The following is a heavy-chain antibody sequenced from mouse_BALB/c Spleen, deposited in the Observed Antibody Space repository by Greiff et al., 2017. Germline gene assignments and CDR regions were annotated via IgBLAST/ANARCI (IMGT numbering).Heavy chain of an antibody. V-gene: IGHV2-6-7*01. J-gene: IGHJ3*01. Sequence: QVQLKESGPGLVAPSQSLSITCTVSGFSLTGYGVNWVRQPPGKGLEWLGMIWGDGSTDYTSALKSRLSISKDNSKSQVFLKMNNLQTDDTARYYCARDPLLRDGSWFAYWGQGTLVTVSA. D-gene: IGHD1-1*01. CDR3: ARDPLLRDGSWFAY. CDR2: IWGDGST. CDR1: GFSLTGYG.